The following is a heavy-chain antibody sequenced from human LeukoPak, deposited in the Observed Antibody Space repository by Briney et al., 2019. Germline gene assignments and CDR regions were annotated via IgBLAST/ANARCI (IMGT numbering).Heavy chain of an antibody. CDR2: ISTYNGHT. Sequence: ASVKVSCKASGYTFTGYYMHWVRQAPGQGLEWMGWISTYNGHTNYAQKFQGRVTMTTDTSTSTAYMELRSLRSDDTAVYYCARDLIYGSGSYLFDPWGQGTLVTVSS. CDR3: ARDLIYGSGSYLFDP. CDR1: GYTFTGYY. V-gene: IGHV1-18*04. D-gene: IGHD3-10*01. J-gene: IGHJ5*02.